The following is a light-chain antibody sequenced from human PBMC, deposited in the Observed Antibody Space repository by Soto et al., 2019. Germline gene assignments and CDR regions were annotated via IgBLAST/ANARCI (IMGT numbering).Light chain of an antibody. Sequence: EIVMTQSPVTLSVSPGERATLSCRASQNISRSLAWYQQKPGQAPRLLISGTSSRATGIPDRFSGSGSGTDFTLTISRLEPEDFAVYYCQQYGSSPRTFGHGTKVDIK. CDR2: GTS. CDR3: QQYGSSPRT. CDR1: QNISRS. V-gene: IGKV3-20*01. J-gene: IGKJ1*01.